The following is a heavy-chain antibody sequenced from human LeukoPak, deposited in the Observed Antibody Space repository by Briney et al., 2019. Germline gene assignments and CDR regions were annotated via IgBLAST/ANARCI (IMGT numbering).Heavy chain of an antibody. CDR3: ARGPFPGGSGSSVLVY. J-gene: IGHJ4*02. CDR1: GYTFTSYY. D-gene: IGHD1-26*01. CDR2: INPSGGST. Sequence: ASVKVSCKASGYTFTSYYMHWVRQAPGQGFGWMGIINPSGGSTSYAQKFQGRVTMTRDTSTSTVYMELSSLRSEDTAVYYCARGPFPGGSGSSVLVYWGQGTLVTVSS. V-gene: IGHV1-46*01.